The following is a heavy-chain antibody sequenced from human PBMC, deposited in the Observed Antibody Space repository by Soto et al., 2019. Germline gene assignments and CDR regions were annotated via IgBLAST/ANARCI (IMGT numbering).Heavy chain of an antibody. CDR2: ISAGGST. Sequence: EVQLLESGGGLVQPGGSLRLSCTASGLTFSSYGMTWVRQAPGKGLEWVSGISAGGSTAYEDSVRGRFTISRDIFKNALFSQMNSLRVEGTALYYCAKFKSYYYMDVWGKGTKVIVSS. V-gene: IGHV3-23*01. J-gene: IGHJ6*03. CDR1: GLTFSSYG. CDR3: AKFKSYYYMDV.